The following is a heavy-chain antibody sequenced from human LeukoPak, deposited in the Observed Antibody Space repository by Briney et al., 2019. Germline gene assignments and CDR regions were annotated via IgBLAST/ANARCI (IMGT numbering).Heavy chain of an antibody. CDR2: INPNSGGT. J-gene: IGHJ4*02. Sequence: ASVKVSCKASGYTFAAYYMYWVRQAPGQGLEWMGWINPNSGGTNYAQKFRGRVTMTRDTSISTAYMELSRLRSDDTAVYYCARAGSISGSYYPRYWGQGTLVTVSS. CDR3: ARAGSISGSYYPRY. D-gene: IGHD3-10*01. V-gene: IGHV1-2*02. CDR1: GYTFAAYY.